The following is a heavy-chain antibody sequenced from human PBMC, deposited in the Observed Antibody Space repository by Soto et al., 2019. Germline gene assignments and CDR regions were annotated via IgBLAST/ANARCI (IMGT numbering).Heavy chain of an antibody. Sequence: PSETLSLTCTVSGGSISSGGYYWSWIRQHPGKGLEWIGYIYYSGSTYYNPSLKSRVTISVDTSKNQFSLKLSSVTAADTAVYYCARALYYGDDSSGYFLSNWFDPWGQGTLVTVSS. CDR2: IYYSGST. J-gene: IGHJ5*02. CDR1: GGSISSGGYY. V-gene: IGHV4-31*02. D-gene: IGHD3-22*01. CDR3: ARALYYGDDSSGYFLSNWFDP.